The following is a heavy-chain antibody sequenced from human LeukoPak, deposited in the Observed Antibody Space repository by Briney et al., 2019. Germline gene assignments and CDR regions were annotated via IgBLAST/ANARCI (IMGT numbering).Heavy chain of an antibody. V-gene: IGHV3-30*04. D-gene: IGHD3-22*01. Sequence: TGGSLRLSCAASGFTFSSYSMHWVRQAPGKRLEWVAVISYDGRNKYYADSVKGRFTISRDNSKNTLYLQANSLRPEDTAVYYCARGRYDSSGYYIYDAFDMWGQGTMVTVSS. J-gene: IGHJ3*02. CDR2: ISYDGRNK. CDR1: GFTFSSYS. CDR3: ARGRYDSSGYYIYDAFDM.